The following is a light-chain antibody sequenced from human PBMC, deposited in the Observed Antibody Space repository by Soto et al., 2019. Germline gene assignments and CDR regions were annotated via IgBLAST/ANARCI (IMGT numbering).Light chain of an antibody. Sequence: QSALTQPPSASGSPGQSVTISCTGTSSDVGAYNYVSWHQQHPGKAPKLIIYEVNNRPSGVPDRFSGSKSGNTASLTVSRLQDDDEADYYCTSYAANSNLVFGGGTQLTVL. CDR3: TSYAANSNLV. V-gene: IGLV2-8*01. CDR1: SSDVGAYNY. CDR2: EVN. J-gene: IGLJ3*02.